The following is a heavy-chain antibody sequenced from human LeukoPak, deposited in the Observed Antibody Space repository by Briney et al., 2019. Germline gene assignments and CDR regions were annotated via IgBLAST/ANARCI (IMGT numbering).Heavy chain of an antibody. CDR1: GFTFDDYA. D-gene: IGHD1-26*01. J-gene: IGHJ4*02. CDR2: ISWNSGSI. V-gene: IGHV3-9*03. CDR3: AKGAGWELRYYFDY. Sequence: PGRSLRLSCAASGFTFDDYAMHWVRQAPGKDLEWVSGISWNSGSIGYADSVKGRFTISRDNAKNSLYLQMNSLRAEDMALYYCAKGAGWELRYYFDYWGQGTLVTVSS.